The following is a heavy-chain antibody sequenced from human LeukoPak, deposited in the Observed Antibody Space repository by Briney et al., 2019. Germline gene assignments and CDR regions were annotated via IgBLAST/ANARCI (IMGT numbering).Heavy chain of an antibody. V-gene: IGHV1-18*01. D-gene: IGHD3-22*01. CDR3: ARKVADTWYSSGYYSTLDY. CDR2: ISAYNGNT. Sequence: ASVKVSCKASGYTFTSYGISWVRQAPGHGLEWMGWISAYNGNTNSAQKLPGRVTMTTDTSTSAAYMELRRLRSADTAVYYCARKVADTWYSSGYYSTLDYWGQGTLVTVSS. J-gene: IGHJ4*02. CDR1: GYTFTSYG.